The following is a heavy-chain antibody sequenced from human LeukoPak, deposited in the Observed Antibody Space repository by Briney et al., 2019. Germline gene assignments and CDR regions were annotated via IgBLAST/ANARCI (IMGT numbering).Heavy chain of an antibody. V-gene: IGHV4-34*01. Sequence: SETLSLTCAVYGGSFSGYYWSWIRQPPGKGLEWIGEINHSGSTNYNPSLKSRVTISVDTSKNQFSLKLSSVTAADTAVYYCANSWNYYYMDVWGKGTTVTVSS. CDR2: INHSGST. J-gene: IGHJ6*03. CDR3: ANSWNYYYMDV. D-gene: IGHD1-1*01. CDR1: GGSFSGYY.